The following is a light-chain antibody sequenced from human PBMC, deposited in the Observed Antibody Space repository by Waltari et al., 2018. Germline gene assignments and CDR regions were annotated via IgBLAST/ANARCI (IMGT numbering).Light chain of an antibody. CDR3: QQYCTIPIT. Sequence: DIVMTQSPDSLAVSLGERAPITCKSSQRVLYSSNSKDYLAWYQQKPGQPPKLLIYWASTRESGVPDRFSGSGSGTDFTLTISSLQAEDVAVYYCQQYCTIPITFGQGTRLEIK. CDR2: WAS. J-gene: IGKJ5*01. V-gene: IGKV4-1*01. CDR1: QRVLYSSNSKDY.